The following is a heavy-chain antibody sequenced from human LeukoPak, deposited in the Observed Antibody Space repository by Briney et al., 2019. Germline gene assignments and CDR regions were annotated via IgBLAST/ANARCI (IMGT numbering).Heavy chain of an antibody. CDR2: IRYDGSDE. Sequence: GGSLRLSCAASGFTFSSYAMHWIRQAPGNGLEWVAFIRYDGSDERYADSVKGRFTMSRDNSKNTLYLQMDSLRAEDTAVYYCARDEGATVTAFDYWGQGTLVTVSS. V-gene: IGHV3-30*02. CDR1: GFTFSSYA. J-gene: IGHJ4*02. D-gene: IGHD4-17*01. CDR3: ARDEGATVTAFDY.